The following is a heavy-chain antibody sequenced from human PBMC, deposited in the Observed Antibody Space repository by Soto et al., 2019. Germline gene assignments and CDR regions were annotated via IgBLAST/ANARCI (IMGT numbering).Heavy chain of an antibody. V-gene: IGHV3-48*02. CDR3: AREIPSRGAGWFDP. J-gene: IGHJ5*02. CDR1: GFTFSSYS. Sequence: EVQLVESGGGLVQPGGSLRLSCAASGFTFSSYSMNWVRQAPGKGLKWVSYISSSSNTIYYADSVKGRFTISRDNAKNSLYLQMNSLRDEDTAVYYCAREIPSRGAGWFDPWGQGTLVTVSS. D-gene: IGHD3-10*01. CDR2: ISSSSNTI.